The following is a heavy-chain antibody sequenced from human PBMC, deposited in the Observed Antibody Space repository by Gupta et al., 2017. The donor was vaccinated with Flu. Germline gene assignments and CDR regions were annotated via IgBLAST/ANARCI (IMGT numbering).Heavy chain of an antibody. Sequence: EVQLVESGGGLVKPGGSLRLSCAASGSTFSTYSMNWVRQAPGKGLEWVSSISSSSNYIYYTDSVKGRFIISRDKAKNSLYMQMNRLRAEDTAVDDCAREVGALDCRGQGTMVTVSS. CDR3: AREVGALDC. V-gene: IGHV3-21*01. D-gene: IGHD1-26*01. CDR2: ISSSSNYI. J-gene: IGHJ4*02. CDR1: GSTFSTYS.